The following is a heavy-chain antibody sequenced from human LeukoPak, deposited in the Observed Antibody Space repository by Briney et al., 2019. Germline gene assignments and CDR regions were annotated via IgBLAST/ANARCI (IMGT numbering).Heavy chain of an antibody. Sequence: PGGSLRLSCAASGFTFNSYAMSWVRQAPGKGLEWVSAIRGSGGGTYYADSVKDRFTISRDNSKNTLYLQMNSLRAEDTAVYYCARVLGYYGSGTYYPDYWGQGTLVTVSS. CDR3: ARVLGYYGSGTYYPDY. CDR1: GFTFNSYA. J-gene: IGHJ4*02. CDR2: IRGSGGGT. D-gene: IGHD3-10*01. V-gene: IGHV3-23*01.